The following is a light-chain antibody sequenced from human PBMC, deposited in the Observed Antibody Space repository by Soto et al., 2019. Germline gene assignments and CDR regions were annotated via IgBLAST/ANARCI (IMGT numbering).Light chain of an antibody. Sequence: DIQMTQSPSTLSASVGDRVTITCRASQSISSWLAWYQQKPGKAPNLLIYKASSLESGVPSRFSGSGSGTEFTLTISSLQPDDVATYYCQQYNSYPYTFGQGTMLEIK. CDR2: KAS. CDR3: QQYNSYPYT. J-gene: IGKJ2*01. V-gene: IGKV1-5*03. CDR1: QSISSW.